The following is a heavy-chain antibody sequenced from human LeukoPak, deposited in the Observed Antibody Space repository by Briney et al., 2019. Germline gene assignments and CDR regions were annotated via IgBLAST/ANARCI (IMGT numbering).Heavy chain of an antibody. CDR1: GFTFNIAW. V-gene: IGHV3-23*01. D-gene: IGHD1-1*01. CDR2: IGNTGHPT. J-gene: IGHJ4*02. CDR3: AIDVNWDY. Sequence: GGSLRLSFVTSGFTFNIAWMHWVRQAPGKGLEWVSAIGNTGHPTYYADSVKGRFTISRDNSMDTLYLQMNTLRAEDTAMYYCAIDVNWDYWGQGTLVTVSS.